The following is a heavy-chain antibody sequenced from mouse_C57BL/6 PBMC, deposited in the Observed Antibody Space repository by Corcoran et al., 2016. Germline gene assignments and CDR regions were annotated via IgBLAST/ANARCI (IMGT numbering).Heavy chain of an antibody. Sequence: QIQLVQSGPELKKPGETVKISCKASGYTFTTYGMSWVKQAPGKGLKWMGWINTYSGVPTYADDFKGRFAFSLETSARTAYLQINNLKNEDTATYFCARHDGYYKYYFDYWGQGTTLTVSS. D-gene: IGHD2-3*01. V-gene: IGHV9-3*01. CDR1: GYTFTTYG. CDR2: INTYSGVP. J-gene: IGHJ2*01. CDR3: ARHDGYYKYYFDY.